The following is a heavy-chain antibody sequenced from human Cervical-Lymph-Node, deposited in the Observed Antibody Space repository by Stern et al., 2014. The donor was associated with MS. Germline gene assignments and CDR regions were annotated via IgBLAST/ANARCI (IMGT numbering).Heavy chain of an antibody. V-gene: IGHV4-39*01. CDR1: GGSISRSSYY. Sequence: VQLVESGPGLVKPSETLSLTCTVSGGSISRSSYYWGWVRQPPGKGLAWIASIDYSGTINYSPYLKSRVSMSADTSNNQFSLSLNSVTVADTAVYYCARRYGTGLDYWGQGTLVTVSS. D-gene: IGHD1-1*01. CDR3: ARRYGTGLDY. CDR2: IDYSGTI. J-gene: IGHJ4*02.